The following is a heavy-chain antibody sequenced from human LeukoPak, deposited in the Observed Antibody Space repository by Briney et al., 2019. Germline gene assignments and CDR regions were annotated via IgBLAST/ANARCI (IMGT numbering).Heavy chain of an antibody. CDR3: ARLRNYYGSGSYYNVDAFDI. CDR1: GGTFSSYA. D-gene: IGHD3-10*01. CDR2: IIPIFGTA. J-gene: IGHJ3*02. Sequence: SVKVSCKASGGTFSSYAISWVRQAPGQRLEWMGGIIPIFGTANYAQKFQGRVTITADESTSTAYMELSSLRSEDTAVYYCARLRNYYGSGSYYNVDAFDIWGQGTMVTVSS. V-gene: IGHV1-69*01.